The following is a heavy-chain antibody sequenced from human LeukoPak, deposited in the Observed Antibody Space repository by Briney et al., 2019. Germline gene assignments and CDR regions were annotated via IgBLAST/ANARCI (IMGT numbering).Heavy chain of an antibody. V-gene: IGHV3-23*01. CDR2: LSRIGDT. Sequence: GGSLRLSCAASGFTLSNYGMSWVRQAPGKGLEWVWALSRIGDTYYTDSVKGRFAVSRDTSKNTLYLHMHSLRAEDTAIYYCAKEEADTALVPRFDYWGQGTLVTVSS. CDR3: AKEEADTALVPRFDY. CDR1: GFTLSNYG. D-gene: IGHD5-18*01. J-gene: IGHJ4*02.